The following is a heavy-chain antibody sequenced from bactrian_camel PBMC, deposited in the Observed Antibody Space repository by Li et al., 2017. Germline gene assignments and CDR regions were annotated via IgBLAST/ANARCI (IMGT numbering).Heavy chain of an antibody. J-gene: IGHJ4*01. CDR1: GYIFSSCG. V-gene: IGHV3S54*01. CDR2: IYTRYGNT. Sequence: HVQLVESGGGSVQAGESLKLSCVSSGYIFSSCGWAWYRQAPGKEREWVASIYTRYGNTDYADSVKGRFTISKDNAKNTLYLQMNSLKPEDTSTYYCAADVGSMSGNCRPNYWGQGTQVTVS. D-gene: IGHD7*01. CDR3: AADVGSMSGNCRPNY.